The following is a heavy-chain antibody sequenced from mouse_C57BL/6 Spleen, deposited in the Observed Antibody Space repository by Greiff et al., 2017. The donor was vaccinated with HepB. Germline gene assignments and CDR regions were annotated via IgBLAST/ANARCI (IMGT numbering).Heavy chain of an antibody. V-gene: IGHV1-62-2*01. J-gene: IGHJ2*01. CDR2: FYPGRGSI. D-gene: IGHD2-3*01. Sequence: VQLQQSGAELVKPGASVKLSCKASGYTFTEYTIHWVKQRSGQGLEWIGWFYPGRGSIKYNEKFKDKATLTADKSSSTVYMELSRLTSEDSAVYFCARHEGRIYDCYWGYFDYWGQGTTLTVSS. CDR3: ARHEGRIYDCYWGYFDY. CDR1: GYTFTEYT.